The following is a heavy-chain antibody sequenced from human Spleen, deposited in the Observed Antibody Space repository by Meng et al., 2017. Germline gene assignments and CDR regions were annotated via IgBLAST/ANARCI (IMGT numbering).Heavy chain of an antibody. V-gene: IGHV4-34*01. Sequence: QVQPQQWGAGLLKPSETLSLTCAVYGGSFSGYYWSWIRQPPGKGLEWIGEINQSGSTNYNPSLESRATISVDTSQKKLSLKLTSVTAADSAVYYYARGPTTTAHDFDYWGQGTLVTVSS. J-gene: IGHJ4*02. D-gene: IGHD4-11*01. CDR1: GGSFSGYY. CDR2: INQSGST. CDR3: ARGPTTTAHDFDY.